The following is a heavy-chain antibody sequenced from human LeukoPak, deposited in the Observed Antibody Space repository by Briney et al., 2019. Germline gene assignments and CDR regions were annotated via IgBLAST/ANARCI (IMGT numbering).Heavy chain of an antibody. D-gene: IGHD1-1*01. V-gene: IGHV4-59*08. Sequence: SETLSLTCTVSGGSISSYYWSWIRQPPGKGLEWIGYIYYSGSTNYNPSLKSRVTISVDTSKNQFSLKVNSVTAADTAVYYCARLLWNGRGAFDILGRGTLVTVSS. CDR2: IYYSGST. CDR1: GGSISSYY. CDR3: ARLLWNGRGAFDI. J-gene: IGHJ3*02.